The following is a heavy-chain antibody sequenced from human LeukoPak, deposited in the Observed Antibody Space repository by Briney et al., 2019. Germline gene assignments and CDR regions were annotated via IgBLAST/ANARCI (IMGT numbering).Heavy chain of an antibody. CDR3: ARDLFLGRDLPPHYFDY. Sequence: GGSLRLSCAASGFTFSSYGMHWVRQAPGKGLEWVAVISYDGSNKYYADSVKGRFTISRDNSKNTLYLQMNSLRAEDTAVYYCARDLFLGRDLPPHYFDYWGQGTLVTVSS. D-gene: IGHD2-21*01. V-gene: IGHV3-30*03. J-gene: IGHJ4*02. CDR1: GFTFSSYG. CDR2: ISYDGSNK.